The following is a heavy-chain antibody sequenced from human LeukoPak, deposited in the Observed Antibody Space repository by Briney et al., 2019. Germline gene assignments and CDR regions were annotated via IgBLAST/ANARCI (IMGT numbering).Heavy chain of an antibody. CDR1: GFTFSSYA. Sequence: GGSLRLSCAASGFTFSSYAMHWVRQAPGKGLEWVAVISHDGSNKYYADSVKGRFTISRDNSKNTLYLQMNSLRAEDTAVYYCARGPRFRRFLEWLPFDYWGQGTLVTVSS. CDR2: ISHDGSNK. D-gene: IGHD3-3*01. V-gene: IGHV3-30-3*01. J-gene: IGHJ4*02. CDR3: ARGPRFRRFLEWLPFDY.